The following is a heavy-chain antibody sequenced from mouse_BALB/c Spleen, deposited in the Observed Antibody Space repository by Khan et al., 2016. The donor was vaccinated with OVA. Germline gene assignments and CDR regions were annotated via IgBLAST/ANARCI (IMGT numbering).Heavy chain of an antibody. CDR1: GYTFTDYA. V-gene: IGHV1S137*01. J-gene: IGHJ2*01. CDR3: ARGGQWLRRGGGNPYY. Sequence: QVQLKQSGPELVRPGESVKISCKGSGYTFTDYAMHWVKQSHAKSLEWIGVISVYYDDTNYNQKFKGKATMTVDKSSSTAYMELARLTSDDSAIYYGARGGQWLRRGGGNPYYWGQGTTLTVSS. CDR2: ISVYYDDT. D-gene: IGHD2-2*01.